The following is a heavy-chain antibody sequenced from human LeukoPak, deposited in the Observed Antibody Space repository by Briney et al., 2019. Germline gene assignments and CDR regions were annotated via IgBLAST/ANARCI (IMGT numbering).Heavy chain of an antibody. V-gene: IGHV3-23*01. CDR1: GFTIDSYA. CDR3: AKDLGITMIVVLDY. CDR2: VTGGGGRT. Sequence: PGGSLGLSCAASGFTIDSYALTWVRQAPGRGLEWVSSVTGGGGRTYYADSVRGRFTISRDNSKNTLYLQMNSLRAEDTAVYYCAKDLGITMIVVLDYWGRGTQVTVSS. D-gene: IGHD3-22*01. J-gene: IGHJ4*02.